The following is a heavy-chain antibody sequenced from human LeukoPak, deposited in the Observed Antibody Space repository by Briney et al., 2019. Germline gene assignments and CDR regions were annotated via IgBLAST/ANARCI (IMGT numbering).Heavy chain of an antibody. D-gene: IGHD3-10*01. Sequence: GESLKISCKGSRYNFTSHWIGWVRQMPGKGLEWMGIIYPGDSDTRYSPSFQGQVTITADKSISTAYLQWSSLKASDTGMYYCARHAVYYGSGNRAFDIWGQGTMVTVSS. CDR2: IYPGDSDT. V-gene: IGHV5-51*01. CDR3: ARHAVYYGSGNRAFDI. J-gene: IGHJ3*02. CDR1: RYNFTSHW.